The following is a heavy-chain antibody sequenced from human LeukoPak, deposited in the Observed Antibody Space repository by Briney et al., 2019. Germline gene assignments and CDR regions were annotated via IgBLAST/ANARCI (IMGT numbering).Heavy chain of an antibody. J-gene: IGHJ4*02. CDR2: IYASGST. Sequence: PSETLSLTCIVSGGSIGSGAYYWSWIRQPAGKGPEWIGRIYASGSTNYNPSLKSRVTISVDTSENQFSLNLRSVTAADTAVYYCASEGLAVAGNFLYWGQGALVTVSS. CDR1: GGSIGSGAYY. V-gene: IGHV4-61*02. CDR3: ASEGLAVAGNFLY. D-gene: IGHD6-19*01.